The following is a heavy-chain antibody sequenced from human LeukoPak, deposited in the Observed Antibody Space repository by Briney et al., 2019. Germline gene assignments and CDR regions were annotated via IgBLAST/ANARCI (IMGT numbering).Heavy chain of an antibody. V-gene: IGHV4-34*01. CDR1: GGSFSGYY. D-gene: IGHD3-10*01. J-gene: IGHJ6*03. CDR2: INHSGST. Sequence: SETLSLTCAVYGGSFSGYYWSWIRQPPGKGLEWIGEINHSGSTNYNPSLKSRVTISVDTSKNQFSLELSSVTAADTAVYYCARQGTMVRGSYYYYMDVWGKGTTVTISS. CDR3: ARQGTMVRGSYYYYMDV.